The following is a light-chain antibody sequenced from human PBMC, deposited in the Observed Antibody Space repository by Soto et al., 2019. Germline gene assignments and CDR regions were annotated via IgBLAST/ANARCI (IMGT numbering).Light chain of an antibody. Sequence: QSVLTQPPSASGTPGQRVTISCSGSSSNIGSNYVYWYQQLPGTAPKLLIYGNSNRPSGVPDRFSGSKSGTSASLAITGLQAEDEADYYCQSYDSSLTSYVFGTGTKLTVL. CDR2: GNS. CDR1: SSNIGSNY. V-gene: IGLV1-40*01. J-gene: IGLJ1*01. CDR3: QSYDSSLTSYV.